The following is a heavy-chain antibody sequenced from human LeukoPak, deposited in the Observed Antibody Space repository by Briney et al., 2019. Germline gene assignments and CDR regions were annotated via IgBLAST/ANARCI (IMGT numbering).Heavy chain of an antibody. V-gene: IGHV3-23*01. Sequence: GGSLRLSCAASGFTFSSYGMSWVRQAPGKGLEWVSAISGSGGSTFYADSVKGRFTISRDNSKNTLYLQMNSLRADDTAVYYCARVWGDYAYFNSWGQGTLVTVSS. J-gene: IGHJ4*02. CDR2: ISGSGGST. CDR3: ARVWGDYAYFNS. CDR1: GFTFSSYG. D-gene: IGHD4-17*01.